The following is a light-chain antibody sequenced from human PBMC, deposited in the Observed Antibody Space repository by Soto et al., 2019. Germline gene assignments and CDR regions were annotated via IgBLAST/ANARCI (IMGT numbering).Light chain of an antibody. CDR3: QSYDRSHVV. CDR2: GNN. CDR1: SSNIGAGHD. Sequence: QSVLTQPPSVSGAPGQRVTISCTGSSSNIGAGHDVHWYQQLPGTAPKLLIYGNNNRPSGVPDRFSGSKSGTSASLAITGLQAEDEADYYCQSYDRSHVVFGGGTKVTVL. V-gene: IGLV1-40*01. J-gene: IGLJ2*01.